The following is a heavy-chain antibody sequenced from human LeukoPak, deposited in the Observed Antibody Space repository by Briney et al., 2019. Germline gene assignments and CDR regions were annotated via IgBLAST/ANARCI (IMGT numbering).Heavy chain of an antibody. CDR1: GFSFSGYI. CDR2: IGSSGNTI. D-gene: IGHD6-19*01. Sequence: GGSLRLSCAASGFSFSGYIMNWVRQAPGKGLEWVSFIGSSGNTIYYADSVKGRFTVSRDNAKNSLYLQMNSLRAEDTAVYYCARDQWLDYWGQGTLVTVSS. CDR3: ARDQWLDY. V-gene: IGHV3-48*01. J-gene: IGHJ4*02.